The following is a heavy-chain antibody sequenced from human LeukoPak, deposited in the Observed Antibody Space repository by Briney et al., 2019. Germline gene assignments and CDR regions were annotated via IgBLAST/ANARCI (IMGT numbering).Heavy chain of an antibody. CDR2: IYPSDSDT. V-gene: IGHV5-51*01. Sequence: GESLKISCQGSGYMFISYWIAWVRQMPGKGLEWMGIIYPSDSDTRYSPSFQGQVTISADKSISTAYLQWSSLKASDTAMYYCARPNIAAAGYFDYWGQGTLVTVSS. D-gene: IGHD6-13*01. CDR3: ARPNIAAAGYFDY. J-gene: IGHJ4*02. CDR1: GYMFISYW.